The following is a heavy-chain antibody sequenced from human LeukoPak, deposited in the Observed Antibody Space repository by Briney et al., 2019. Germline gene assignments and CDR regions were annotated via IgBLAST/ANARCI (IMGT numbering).Heavy chain of an antibody. CDR2: IYSGGST. CDR1: GFTVSSNY. D-gene: IGHD4-11*01. J-gene: IGHJ4*02. Sequence: PTGGSLRLSCAASGFTVSSNYMSWVRQAPGKGLEWVSVIYSGGSTYYADSVKGRFTISRDNAKNSLYLQMNSLRAEDTAVYYCARRSVRRSNDYWGQGTLVTVSS. V-gene: IGHV3-53*01. CDR3: ARRSVRRSNDY.